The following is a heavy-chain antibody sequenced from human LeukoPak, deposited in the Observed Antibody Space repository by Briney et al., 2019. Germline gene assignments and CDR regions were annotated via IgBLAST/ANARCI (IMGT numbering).Heavy chain of an antibody. CDR2: IIPILGIA. CDR3: ARDDGMATNDFEY. J-gene: IGHJ4*02. Sequence: SVKVSCKASGGTFSSCAISWVRQAPGQGLEWMGRIIPILGIANYAQKFQGRVTMTTDTSTSTAYMELRSLRSDDTAVYYCARDDGMATNDFEYWGQGTLVTVSS. CDR1: GGTFSSCA. D-gene: IGHD5-12*01. V-gene: IGHV1-69*04.